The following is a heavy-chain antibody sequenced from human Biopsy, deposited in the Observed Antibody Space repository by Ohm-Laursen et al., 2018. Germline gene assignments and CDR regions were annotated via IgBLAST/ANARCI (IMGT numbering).Heavy chain of an antibody. CDR2: TYKGGNT. V-gene: IGHV4-4*07. Sequence: TLSLTCTVPGASITSYYWSWIRQPAGKGLEWIGHTYKGGNTNHNPSLKSRVSMSVDTSKNQLSLTLRSVTAADTAVYYCARDLPSSYYYAMDVWGQGTTVTVSS. J-gene: IGHJ6*02. CDR3: ARDLPSSYYYAMDV. CDR1: GASITSYY.